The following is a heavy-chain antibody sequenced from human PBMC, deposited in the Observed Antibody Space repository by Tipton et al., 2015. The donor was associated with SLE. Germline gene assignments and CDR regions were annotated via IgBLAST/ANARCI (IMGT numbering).Heavy chain of an antibody. CDR2: IHHSGST. CDR1: GGSIRSSNW. Sequence: GLVKPSETLSLTCAVSGGSIRSSNWWSWVRQPPGKGLEWIGEIHHSGSTNSNPSLKSRVTISVDTSKNQFSLKLSSVTAADTAVYYCARAGGGDSNWFDPWGQGTLVTVSS. D-gene: IGHD2-21*01. CDR3: ARAGGGDSNWFDP. V-gene: IGHV4-4*02. J-gene: IGHJ5*02.